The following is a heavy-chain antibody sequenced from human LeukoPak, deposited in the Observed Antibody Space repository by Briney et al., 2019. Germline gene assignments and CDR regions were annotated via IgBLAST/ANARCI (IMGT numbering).Heavy chain of an antibody. D-gene: IGHD2-15*01. V-gene: IGHV3-48*04. Sequence: PGRSLRLSCAASGFTFSSYGMNWVRQAPGKGLEWVSYISSSSSTIYYADSVKGRFTISRDNAKNSLYLQMNSLRAEDTAVYYCARDLVVVVAADYYYYGMDVWGQGTTVTVSS. CDR1: GFTFSSYG. CDR3: ARDLVVVVAADYYYYGMDV. CDR2: ISSSSSTI. J-gene: IGHJ6*02.